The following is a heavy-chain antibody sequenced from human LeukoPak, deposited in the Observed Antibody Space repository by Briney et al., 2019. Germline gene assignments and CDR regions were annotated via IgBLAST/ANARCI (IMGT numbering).Heavy chain of an antibody. CDR1: GGTFSSYT. D-gene: IGHD1-26*01. CDR3: ARDGREPQEYYYYMDV. V-gene: IGHV1-69*10. J-gene: IGHJ6*03. CDR2: IIPILGIA. Sequence: ASVKVSCKASGGTFSSYTISWVRQAPGQGLEWMGGIIPILGIANYAQKFQGRVTITADKSTSTAYMELSSLRSEDTAVYYCARDGREPQEYYYYMDVWGKGTTVTVSS.